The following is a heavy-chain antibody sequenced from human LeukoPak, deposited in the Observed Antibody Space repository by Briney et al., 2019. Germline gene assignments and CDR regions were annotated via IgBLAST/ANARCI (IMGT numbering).Heavy chain of an antibody. Sequence: SETLSLTCTVSGGSIRSYYWSWIRQPPGKGLEWIGYIYYSGSTNYNPSLKSRVTISVDTSKNQISLKLSSVTAADTAVDDCARVRDSSGYDYYYYMDVWGKGTTVTVSS. V-gene: IGHV4-59*01. CDR1: GGSIRSYY. J-gene: IGHJ6*03. CDR2: IYYSGST. D-gene: IGHD3-22*01. CDR3: ARVRDSSGYDYYYYMDV.